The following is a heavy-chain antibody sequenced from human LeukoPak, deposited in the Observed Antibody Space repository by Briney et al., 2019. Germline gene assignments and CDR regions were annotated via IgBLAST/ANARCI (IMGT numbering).Heavy chain of an antibody. CDR1: GGSISTDY. V-gene: IGHV4-4*07. CDR2: IYTSGST. CDR3: ARDRGYSLVWTIDY. Sequence: SETLSLTCTVSGGSISTDYWSWIRQPAGKGLEWIGRIYTSGSTNYNPSLKSRVTMSVDTSKNQFSLKLSSVTAADTALYYCARDRGYSLVWTIDYWGQGTLVTVSS. D-gene: IGHD5-12*01. J-gene: IGHJ4*02.